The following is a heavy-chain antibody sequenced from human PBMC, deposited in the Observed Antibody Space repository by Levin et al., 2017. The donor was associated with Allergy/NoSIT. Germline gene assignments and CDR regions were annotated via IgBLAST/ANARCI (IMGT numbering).Heavy chain of an antibody. Sequence: GGSLRLSCAASGFTFSDYGMDWVRQAPGKGLEWVAVISYDGSNKYYADSVKGRFTISRDNSKNTLYLQMNSLRAEDTAVYYCAKVRGYYIVSTAGYWGQGTLVTVSS. CDR2: ISYDGSNK. D-gene: IGHD3-3*01. V-gene: IGHV3-30*18. J-gene: IGHJ4*02. CDR3: AKVRGYYIVSTAGY. CDR1: GFTFSDYG.